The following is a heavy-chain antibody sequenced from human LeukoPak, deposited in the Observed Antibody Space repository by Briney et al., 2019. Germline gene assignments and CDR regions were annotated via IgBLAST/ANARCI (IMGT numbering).Heavy chain of an antibody. J-gene: IGHJ4*02. CDR1: GGTFRSFA. CDR2: INPNSGGT. V-gene: IGHV1-2*02. CDR3: TRELISGSLGY. Sequence: ASVKVSCKASGGTFRSFAINWVRQAPGKGLEWMGWINPNSGGTYYAQNFQGRVTMTRATSISTAYMELNRLRSDDTAVYYCTRELISGSLGYWGQGTLVTVSS. D-gene: IGHD1-26*01.